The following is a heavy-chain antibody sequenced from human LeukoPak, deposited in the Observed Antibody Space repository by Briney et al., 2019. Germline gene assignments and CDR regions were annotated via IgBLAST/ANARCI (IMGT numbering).Heavy chain of an antibody. CDR3: ARGVPMSGSSSADY. D-gene: IGHD1-26*01. V-gene: IGHV4-30-4*08. J-gene: IGHJ4*02. CDR1: GGSISSGDYY. CDR2: IYYSGST. Sequence: SETLSLTCTVSGGSISSGDYYWSWIRQPPGKGLEWIGYIYYSGSTYYNPSLKSRVTISVDTSKNQFSLKLSSVTAADTAVYYCARGVPMSGSSSADYWGQGTLVTVSS.